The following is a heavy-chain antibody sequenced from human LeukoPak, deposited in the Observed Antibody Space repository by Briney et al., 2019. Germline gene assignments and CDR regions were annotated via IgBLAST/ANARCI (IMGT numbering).Heavy chain of an antibody. CDR3: AEDAVTAIGIDY. V-gene: IGHV3-30*18. Sequence: PGRSLRLSCAASGFTFSSYGMHWVRQAPGKGLEWVAVISYDGSNKYYADSVKGRFTISRDNSKNTLYLQMNSLRAEDTAVYYCAEDAVTAIGIDYWGQGTLVTVSS. CDR2: ISYDGSNK. D-gene: IGHD5-18*01. CDR1: GFTFSSYG. J-gene: IGHJ4*02.